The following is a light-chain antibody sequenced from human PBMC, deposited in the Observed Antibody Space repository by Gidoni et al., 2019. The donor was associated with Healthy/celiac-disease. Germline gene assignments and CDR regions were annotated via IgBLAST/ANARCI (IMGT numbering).Light chain of an antibody. J-gene: IGLJ2*01. CDR1: KLGDKY. V-gene: IGLV3-1*01. CDR2: QDS. CDR3: QAWDSSTVV. Sequence: SYELTQPPSVSVSPGQTASITCSGDKLGDKYACWYQQKPGHSPVLVIYQDSKRPSGIPERFSGSNSGNTATLTISGTQAMDEADYYCQAWDSSTVVFGGGTKLTV.